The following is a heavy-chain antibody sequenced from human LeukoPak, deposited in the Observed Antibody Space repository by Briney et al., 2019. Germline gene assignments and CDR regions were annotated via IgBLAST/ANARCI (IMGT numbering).Heavy chain of an antibody. J-gene: IGHJ4*02. Sequence: ASVKVSCKASGYTFTSYYMHWVRQAPGQGLEWMGIINPSGGSTSYAQKFQGRVTMTRDTSTSTVYMELSSLRSEDTAVYYCAGGNPLRYFDWLSEPFDYWGQGTLVTVSS. CDR2: INPSGGST. CDR3: AGGNPLRYFDWLSEPFDY. D-gene: IGHD3-9*01. V-gene: IGHV1-46*01. CDR1: GYTFTSYY.